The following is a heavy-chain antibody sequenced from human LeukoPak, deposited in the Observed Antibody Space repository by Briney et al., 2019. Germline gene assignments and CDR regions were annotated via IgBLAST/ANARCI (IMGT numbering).Heavy chain of an antibody. V-gene: IGHV3-30*02. J-gene: IGHJ3*02. D-gene: IGHD4-17*01. CDR2: IRYDGSNK. CDR1: GFTFSSYG. Sequence: PGGSLRLPCAASGFTFSSYGMHWVRQAPGKGLEWVAFIRYDGSNKYYADSVKGRFTISRDNSKNTLYLQMNSLRAEDTAVYYCAKILMPRVKAFDIWGQGTMVTVSS. CDR3: AKILMPRVKAFDI.